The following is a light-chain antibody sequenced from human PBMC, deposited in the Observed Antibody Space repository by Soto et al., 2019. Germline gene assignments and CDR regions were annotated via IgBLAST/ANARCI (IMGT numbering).Light chain of an antibody. J-gene: IGLJ1*01. CDR2: EVR. CDR3: SSYRTRSASYV. V-gene: IGLV2-14*01. Sequence: QSALTQPASVSGSPGQSITISCTGTSSDVGDYNYVSWSQHHPGKAPKLIIYEVRNRPSGVPNRFSGAKYGNTASLTISGLQAEDEADYYCSSYRTRSASYVFGSGTKVTV. CDR1: SSDVGDYNY.